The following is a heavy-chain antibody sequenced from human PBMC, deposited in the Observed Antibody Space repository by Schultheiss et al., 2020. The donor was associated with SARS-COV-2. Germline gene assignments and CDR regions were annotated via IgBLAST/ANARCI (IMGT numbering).Heavy chain of an antibody. CDR3: ARPTYYDFWSGFSRVPTNDAFDI. Sequence: GESLKISCRASGYTFTGYYMHWVRQAPGQGLEWVGRINANSGGTDYGQKFQGRVTMTRDTSISTAYMELSRLRSDDTAVYYCARPTYYDFWSGFSRVPTNDAFDIWGQGTMVTVSS. J-gene: IGHJ3*02. V-gene: IGHV1-2*06. CDR2: INANSGGT. D-gene: IGHD3-3*01. CDR1: GYTFTGYY.